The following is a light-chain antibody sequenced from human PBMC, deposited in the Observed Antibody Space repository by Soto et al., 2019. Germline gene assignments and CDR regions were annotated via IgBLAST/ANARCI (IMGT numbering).Light chain of an antibody. Sequence: EIVLTQSPGTLSLSPGERATLSCRASQSVSNNYFAWFQQKPGQAPRLLIYDASSRATGIPDRFSGSGSRTDFTLTISRLEHEDSAVYYCQQYCSSPLTFGGGTKVEI. J-gene: IGKJ4*02. CDR3: QQYCSSPLT. CDR2: DAS. V-gene: IGKV3-20*01. CDR1: QSVSNNY.